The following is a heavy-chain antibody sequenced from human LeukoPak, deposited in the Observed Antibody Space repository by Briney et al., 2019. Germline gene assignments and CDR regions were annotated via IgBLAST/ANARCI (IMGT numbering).Heavy chain of an antibody. CDR2: TYTSGST. CDR3: ARDESWVAAAPWRYFDL. CDR1: GGSISSYY. Sequence: PSETLSLTCTVSGGSISSYYWSWIRQPAGQGLEWIGRTYTSGSTNYNHSLKSRVTMSVDTSKTQFSLTLSSVTAADTAVYYCARDESWVAAAPWRYFDLWGRGTLVTVSS. D-gene: IGHD6-13*01. V-gene: IGHV4-4*07. J-gene: IGHJ2*01.